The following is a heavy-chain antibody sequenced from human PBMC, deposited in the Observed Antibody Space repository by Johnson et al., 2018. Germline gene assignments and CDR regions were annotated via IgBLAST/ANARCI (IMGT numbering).Heavy chain of an antibody. CDR3: ARAGGSAYDAFDI. CDR2: IYSGGTT. Sequence: VQLVQSGGGLVQPGGSLRLSCAVSGFTVSNTYMTWVRQAPGGGLEWVSIIYSGGTTYYADSMKGRFTISRNNSENPLYLEMSNLGPEDTAIYYCARAGGSAYDAFDIWGQGTMVTVSS. J-gene: IGHJ3*02. V-gene: IGHV3-66*02. D-gene: IGHD3-16*01. CDR1: GFTVSNTY.